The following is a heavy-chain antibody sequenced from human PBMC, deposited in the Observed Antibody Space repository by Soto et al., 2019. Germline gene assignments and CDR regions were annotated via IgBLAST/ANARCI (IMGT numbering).Heavy chain of an antibody. CDR3: ASGDYGGDYYYYGMDV. V-gene: IGHV4-34*01. CDR1: GGSFSGYY. CDR2: INHSGRT. Sequence: SETLSLTCAVYGGSFSGYYWSWIRQPPGKGLEWIGEINHSGRTNYSPSLKSRVTISADTSKNQFSLKLSSVTAADTAVYYCASGDYGGDYYYYGMDVWGQGTTVTVSS. J-gene: IGHJ6*02. D-gene: IGHD4-17*01.